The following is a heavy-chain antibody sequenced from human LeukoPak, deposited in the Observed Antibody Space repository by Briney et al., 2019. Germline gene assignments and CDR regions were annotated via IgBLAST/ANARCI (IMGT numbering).Heavy chain of an antibody. V-gene: IGHV3-66*01. J-gene: IGHJ4*02. CDR1: GFTFSSYS. CDR3: ARVIAAADN. D-gene: IGHD6-13*01. Sequence: GGSLRPSCAASGFTFSSYSMNWVRQAPGKGLEWVSVIYSGGSTYYADSVKGRFTISRDNSKNTLYLQMNSLRAEDTAVYYCARVIAAADNWGQGTLVTVSS. CDR2: IYSGGST.